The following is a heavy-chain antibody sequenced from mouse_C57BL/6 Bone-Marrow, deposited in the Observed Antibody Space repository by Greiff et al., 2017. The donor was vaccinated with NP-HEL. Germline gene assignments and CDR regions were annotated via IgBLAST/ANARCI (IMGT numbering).Heavy chain of an antibody. Sequence: QVQLQQSGPGLVQPSQSLSITCTVSGFSLTSYGVHWVRQSPGKGLEWLGVICRGGSTDYNAAFRSRLSNNKDNTKSQVFFKMNSLQADDTARYYCAKNGMFAYWGQGTLVTVSA. D-gene: IGHD4-1*01. CDR3: AKNGMFAY. V-gene: IGHV2-5*01. J-gene: IGHJ3*01. CDR1: GFSLTSYG. CDR2: ICRGGST.